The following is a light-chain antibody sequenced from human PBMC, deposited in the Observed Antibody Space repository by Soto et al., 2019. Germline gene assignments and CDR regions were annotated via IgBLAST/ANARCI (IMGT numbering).Light chain of an antibody. J-gene: IGKJ1*01. Sequence: DIQVTQSPSTLSASVGDRVTITCRASQTISSWLAWYQQKPGKAPKLLIYTASSVQSGVPPRFSGSGSGTEFTLTISSLQPDDFATYYCQQYKSYSWTFGQGTKVEIK. CDR3: QQYKSYSWT. CDR1: QTISSW. V-gene: IGKV1-5*03. CDR2: TAS.